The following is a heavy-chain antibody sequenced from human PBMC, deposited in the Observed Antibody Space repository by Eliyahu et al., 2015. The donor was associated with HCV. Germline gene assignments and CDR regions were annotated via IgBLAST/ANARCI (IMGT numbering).Heavy chain of an antibody. CDR3: ARETVNSLIDY. Sequence: QVRLVESGGGLVKPGGSLRLXCAXXGXNFRDHYMXWIRQAPGKGLEWVSSMSTSGTTXXYADSVKGRFTISRDNTDNSLYLHMHSLRDEDTAVYYCARETVNSLIDYWGQGTLVTVSS. CDR2: MSTSGTTX. J-gene: IGHJ4*02. D-gene: IGHD4-17*01. CDR1: GXNFRDHY. V-gene: IGHV3-11*01.